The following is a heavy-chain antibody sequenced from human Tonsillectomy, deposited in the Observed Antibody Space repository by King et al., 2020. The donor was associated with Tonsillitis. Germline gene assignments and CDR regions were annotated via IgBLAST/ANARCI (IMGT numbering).Heavy chain of an antibody. Sequence: VTLKESGPGLVKPTETLTLTCSVSGFSLSNARMGVSWIRQPPGKALEWLAHIFSNDEKSYSTSLKSRVSLSKDASKSQVVLTMTNMDPADTATYYCARTTGYNWNYDGMDVWGQGTTVTVSS. V-gene: IGHV2-26*01. CDR2: IFSNDEK. J-gene: IGHJ6*02. CDR3: ARTTGYNWNYDGMDV. D-gene: IGHD1-20*01. CDR1: GFSLSNARMG.